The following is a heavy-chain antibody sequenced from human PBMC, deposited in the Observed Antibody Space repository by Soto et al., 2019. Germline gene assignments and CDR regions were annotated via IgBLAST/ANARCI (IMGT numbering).Heavy chain of an antibody. D-gene: IGHD3-22*01. CDR1: GHTFTSYA. V-gene: IGHV1-69*04. J-gene: IGHJ5*02. Sequence: ASVKVSCKASGHTFTSYAMHWVRQAPGQRLEWMGRIIPILGIANYAQKFQGRVTITADKSTSTAYMELSSLRSEDTAVYYCARDLETPTYYYDSSGPPGFDPWGQGTLVTVSS. CDR3: ARDLETPTYYYDSSGPPGFDP. CDR2: IIPILGIA.